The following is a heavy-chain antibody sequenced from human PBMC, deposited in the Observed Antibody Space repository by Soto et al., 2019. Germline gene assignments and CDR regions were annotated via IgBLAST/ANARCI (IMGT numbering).Heavy chain of an antibody. V-gene: IGHV4-4*02. CDR2: IYHSGST. D-gene: IGHD1-26*01. J-gene: IGHJ6*02. CDR1: GGSISSSNW. Sequence: QVQLQESGPGLVKPSGTLSLTCAVSGGSISSSNWWSWVRQPPGKGLEWIGEIYHSGSTNYNPSPKRRVTISVDKSTNQFSLKLSSVTAADTAVYYCARVSGSYYYGMDVWGQGTTVTVSS. CDR3: ARVSGSYYYGMDV.